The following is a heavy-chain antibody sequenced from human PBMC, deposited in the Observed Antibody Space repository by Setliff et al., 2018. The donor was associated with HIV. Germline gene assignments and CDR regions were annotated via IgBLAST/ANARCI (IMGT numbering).Heavy chain of an antibody. CDR3: ARIQGYYDSSGCGDYGMDV. V-gene: IGHV2-70*11. Sequence: SGPTLVNTTQPLTLTCTFSGFSLSTSGMCVSWIRQPPGKAMEWLARIDWDDDKYYSTSLKTRLTIFKDTSKNQVVLTMTTMEPVDTATYYCARIQGYYDSSGCGDYGMDVWGQGTTVTGSS. J-gene: IGHJ6*02. CDR2: IDWDDDK. D-gene: IGHD3-22*01. CDR1: GFSLSTSGMC.